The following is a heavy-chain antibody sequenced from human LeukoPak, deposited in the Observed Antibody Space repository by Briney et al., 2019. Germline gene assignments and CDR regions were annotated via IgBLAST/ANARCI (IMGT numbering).Heavy chain of an antibody. V-gene: IGHV3-7*01. Sequence: GGSLRLSCAASGFTFSSYWMSWVRQAPGKGLEWVANIKQDGSEKYYVDSVKGRFTISRDNAKNSLYLQMNSLRAEDTAVYYCARGSMVRGVIVYYFDYWGQGTLVTVSS. CDR1: GFTFSSYW. CDR2: IKQDGSEK. J-gene: IGHJ4*02. D-gene: IGHD3-10*01. CDR3: ARGSMVRGVIVYYFDY.